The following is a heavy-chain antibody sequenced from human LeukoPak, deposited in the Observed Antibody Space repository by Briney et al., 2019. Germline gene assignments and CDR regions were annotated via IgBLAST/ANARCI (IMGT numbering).Heavy chain of an antibody. CDR3: ARVFGYCSSTSCYRLQH. D-gene: IGHD2-2*02. J-gene: IGHJ1*01. Sequence: ASVKVSCKASGYTFTGYYMHWVRQAPGQGLEWMGWIYPNSGGTNYAQKFQGRVTMTRDTSISTAYMELSRLRSDDTAVYYCARVFGYCSSTSCYRLQHWGQGTLVTVSS. CDR2: IYPNSGGT. CDR1: GYTFTGYY. V-gene: IGHV1-2*02.